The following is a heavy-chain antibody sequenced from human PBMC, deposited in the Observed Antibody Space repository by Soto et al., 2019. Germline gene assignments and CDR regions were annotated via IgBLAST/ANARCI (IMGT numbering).Heavy chain of an antibody. V-gene: IGHV3-33*01. D-gene: IGHD3-3*02. CDR3: ARDRHFRGGPDDI. J-gene: IGHJ3*02. CDR1: GFTFSSFG. Sequence: QVQLVESGGGVVQSGRSPRLSCAASGFTFSSFGMHWVRQAPGKGLEWVALIWHDGTFTHYADSVKGRFTISRDNSKNMLYLQMNSLRADDTAVYYCARDRHFRGGPDDIWGQVTMVTVSS. CDR2: IWHDGTFT.